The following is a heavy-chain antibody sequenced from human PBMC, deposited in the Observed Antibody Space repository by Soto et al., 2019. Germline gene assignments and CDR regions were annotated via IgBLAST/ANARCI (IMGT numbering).Heavy chain of an antibody. CDR3: ARSESSPYYYYGMDV. CDR1: GGTFSSYA. J-gene: IGHJ6*02. Sequence: SVKVSCKASGGTFSSYAISWVRQAPGQGLEWMGGIIPIFGTANYAQKFQGRVTITADESTSTAYMELSSLRSEDTAVYYCARSESSPYYYYGMDVWGQGTTVTVSS. CDR2: IIPIFGTA. D-gene: IGHD6-6*01. V-gene: IGHV1-69*13.